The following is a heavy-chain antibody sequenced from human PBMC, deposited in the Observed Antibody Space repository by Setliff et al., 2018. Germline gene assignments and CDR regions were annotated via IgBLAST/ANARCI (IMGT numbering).Heavy chain of an antibody. CDR1: GGSISSYY. D-gene: IGHD2-21*01. V-gene: IGHV4-4*08. J-gene: IGHJ6*03. CDR3: ARLGTTIPTSGTWTYYYYYYMDV. CDR2: IYTSGST. Sequence: PSETLSLTCTVSGGSISSYYWSWIRQPPGKGLEWIGYIYTSGSTNYNPSLKSRVTISVDTSKNQFSLKVSSVTAADTDVYYCARLGTTIPTSGTWTYYYYYYMDVWGKGTTVTVSS.